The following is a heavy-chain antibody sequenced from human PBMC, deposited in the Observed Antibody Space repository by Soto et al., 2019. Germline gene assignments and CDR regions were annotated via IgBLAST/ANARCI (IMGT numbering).Heavy chain of an antibody. CDR1: GYSFTSYW. CDR2: IDPSDSYT. J-gene: IGHJ5*02. CDR3: ARIVPYCSGGSCHGGWFDP. D-gene: IGHD2-15*01. V-gene: IGHV5-10-1*01. Sequence: GESLKISCKGSGYSFTSYWISWVRQMPGKGLEWRGRIDPSDSYTNYSPSFQGHVTISTDKSISTAYLQWSSLKASDTAMYYCARIVPYCSGGSCHGGWFDPWGQGTLVTVSS.